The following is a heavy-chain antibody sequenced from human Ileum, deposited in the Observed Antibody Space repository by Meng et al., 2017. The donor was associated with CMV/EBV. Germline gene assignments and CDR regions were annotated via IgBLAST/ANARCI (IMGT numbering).Heavy chain of an antibody. D-gene: IGHD3-10*01. Sequence: QVQVQQSGPGLVKTSGPLPLTCSVSGGSISNYYGSWIRQPAGRGLEWIAHIYPSGTTNYNPSLKSRVTMSVDTSRNQFSLKLTSVTAADTAVYYCARNYGSGNWNFFHYWGQGTLVTVSS. V-gene: IGHV4-4*07. CDR1: GGSISNYY. CDR2: IYPSGTT. CDR3: ARNYGSGNWNFFHY. J-gene: IGHJ4*02.